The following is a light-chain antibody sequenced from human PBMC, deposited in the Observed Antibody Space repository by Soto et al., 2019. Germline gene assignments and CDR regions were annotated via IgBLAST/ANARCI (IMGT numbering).Light chain of an antibody. J-gene: IGKJ5*01. Sequence: EIVSTPSTVTLSVSPGGSATLSCMASQSISDTLAWYQQKPGQSPRLLIHGASNTATDIPDRFSGRGSGTDFTLTITSLEPEHFAVYYCQQYDNSPPPSTFGQGTQLEIK. CDR1: QSISDT. V-gene: IGKV3-20*01. CDR2: GAS. CDR3: QQYDNSPPPST.